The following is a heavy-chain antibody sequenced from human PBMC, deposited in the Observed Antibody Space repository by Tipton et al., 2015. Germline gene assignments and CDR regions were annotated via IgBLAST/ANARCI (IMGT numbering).Heavy chain of an antibody. CDR2: ISASGGDT. CDR1: GFAFNAHD. V-gene: IGHV3-23*01. CDR3: SGDSSPSVGYFDS. J-gene: IGHJ4*02. D-gene: IGHD6-6*01. Sequence: SLRLSCVASGFAFNAHDMTWVRQAPGKGLEWVSTISASGGDTFYTGSVQGRFTISRDNSKNTLFLEMNSLRAEDTAVYYCSGDSSPSVGYFDSWGQGTLVTVSS.